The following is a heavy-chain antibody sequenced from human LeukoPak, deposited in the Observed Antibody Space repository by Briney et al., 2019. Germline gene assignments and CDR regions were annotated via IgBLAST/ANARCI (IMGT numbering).Heavy chain of an antibody. CDR1: GGTFSSYA. CDR3: ARGVVVPAAMVGAGFFDY. Sequence: ASVKVSCKASGGTFSSYAISWVGQAPGQGLEGMGGIIPIFGTANYAQKFQGRVTITADESTSTAYMELSSLRSEDTAVYYCARGVVVPAAMVGAGFFDYWGKGTLVTVSS. V-gene: IGHV1-69*13. CDR2: IIPIFGTA. D-gene: IGHD2-2*01. J-gene: IGHJ4*02.